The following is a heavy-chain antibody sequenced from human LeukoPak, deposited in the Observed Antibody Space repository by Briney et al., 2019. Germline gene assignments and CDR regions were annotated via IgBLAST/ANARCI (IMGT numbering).Heavy chain of an antibody. CDR3: ARDSGDSSGWLFDY. V-gene: IGHV3-7*01. Sequence: PGGSLRLSCAASGFTFSSYWMSWVRQAPGKGLEWVANIKQDGSEKYYVDSVKGRFTISRDNAKNSLYLQMNSLRAEDTAVYYCARDSGDSSGWLFDYWGQGTLVTVSS. J-gene: IGHJ4*02. CDR2: IKQDGSEK. CDR1: GFTFSSYW. D-gene: IGHD6-19*01.